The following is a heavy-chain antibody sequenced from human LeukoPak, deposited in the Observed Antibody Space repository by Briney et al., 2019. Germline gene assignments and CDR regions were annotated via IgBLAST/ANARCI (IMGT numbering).Heavy chain of an antibody. CDR1: GFTFSNYW. V-gene: IGHV3-74*01. CDR3: ARESRGQQWHFDY. Sequence: AGGSLRLSCAASGFTFSNYWMHWVRQGPGKGLVWVSRINSDGSVTTYVDSVKGRFTISRDNAKNTLYLQMNSLRAEDTALYYCARESRGQQWHFDYWGQGALVTVSS. D-gene: IGHD6-19*01. J-gene: IGHJ4*02. CDR2: INSDGSVT.